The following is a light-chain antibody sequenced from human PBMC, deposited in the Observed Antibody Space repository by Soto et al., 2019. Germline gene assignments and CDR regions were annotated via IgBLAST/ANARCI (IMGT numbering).Light chain of an antibody. Sequence: DIQMTQSPSSLSASVGDRVTITCRASQSISTYLNWYQQKPGKAPKILIYTASTLQRGVPSRFSGSGSGTDSTLTINSLQPEDFATYYCQQGYRSPLTFGGGTKVEIK. J-gene: IGKJ4*01. CDR2: TAS. CDR1: QSISTY. V-gene: IGKV1-39*01. CDR3: QQGYRSPLT.